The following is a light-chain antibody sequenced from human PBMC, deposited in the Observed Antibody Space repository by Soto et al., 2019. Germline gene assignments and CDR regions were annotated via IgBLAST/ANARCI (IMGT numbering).Light chain of an antibody. CDR2: GNS. CDR1: SSNIGAGYD. Sequence: QSVLTQPPSVSGAPGQRVTISCTGSSSNIGAGYDVHWYQQLPGTAPKLLIYGNSNRPSGVPDRFSGSKSGTSASLAITGLQAEDEADYYYQSHDSSLSGYVVFGGGTKLTVL. J-gene: IGLJ2*01. V-gene: IGLV1-40*01. CDR3: QSHDSSLSGYVV.